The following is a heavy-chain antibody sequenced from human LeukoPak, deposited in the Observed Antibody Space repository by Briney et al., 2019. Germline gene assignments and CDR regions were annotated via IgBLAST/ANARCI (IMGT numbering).Heavy chain of an antibody. V-gene: IGHV1-46*03. CDR3: ARSAGKFHKIDY. CDR2: INPSGGST. CDR1: GYTFATYS. D-gene: IGHD6-13*01. J-gene: IGHJ4*02. Sequence: ASVKVSCKTSGYTFATYSINWVRQAPGQGLEWMGIINPSGGSTSYAQKFQGRVTMTRDTSTSTVYMELSSLRSEDTAVYYCARSAGKFHKIDYWGQGTLVTVSS.